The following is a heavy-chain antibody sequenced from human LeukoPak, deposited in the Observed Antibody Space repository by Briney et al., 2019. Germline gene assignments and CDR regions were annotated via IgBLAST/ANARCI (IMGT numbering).Heavy chain of an antibody. CDR2: INPNSGGT. J-gene: IGHJ5*02. CDR3: ARDDYGDYWFDP. D-gene: IGHD4-17*01. V-gene: IGHV1-2*02. CDR1: GYTFTGYY. Sequence: ASVKVSCKASGYTFTGYYMHWVRQAPGQGLEWMGWINPNSGGTNYAQKFQGRVTMIRDTSISTAYMELSRLRSDDTAVYYCARDDYGDYWFDPWGQGTLVTVSS.